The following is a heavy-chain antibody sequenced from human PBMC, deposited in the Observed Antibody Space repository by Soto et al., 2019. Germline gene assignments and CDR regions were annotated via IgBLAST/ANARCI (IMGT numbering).Heavy chain of an antibody. D-gene: IGHD2-21*02. CDR2: ISSSSSTI. V-gene: IGHV3-48*02. Sequence: GGSLRLSCAASGFTFSSYSMNWVRQAPGKGLEWGSYISSSSSTIYYADSVKGRFTISRDNAKNSLYLQMNSLRDEDTAVYYCARDGAWYGGNSGHFDYWGQGTLVTVSS. J-gene: IGHJ4*02. CDR3: ARDGAWYGGNSGHFDY. CDR1: GFTFSSYS.